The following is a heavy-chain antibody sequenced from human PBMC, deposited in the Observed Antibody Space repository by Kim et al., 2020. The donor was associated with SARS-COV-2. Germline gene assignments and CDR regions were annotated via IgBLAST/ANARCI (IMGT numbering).Heavy chain of an antibody. Sequence: GGSLRLSCAASGFTFSYFEMNWVRQAPGKGLEWVSYISVSGGTTYYADSVKGRFTISRDNAKNSLYLQMDTLRSDDTAVYYCARTNDPSSISLYYFDNWGQGTLVTVSS. CDR3: ARTNDPSSISLYYFDN. CDR1: GFTFSYFE. J-gene: IGHJ4*02. V-gene: IGHV3-48*03. D-gene: IGHD2-8*01. CDR2: ISVSGGTT.